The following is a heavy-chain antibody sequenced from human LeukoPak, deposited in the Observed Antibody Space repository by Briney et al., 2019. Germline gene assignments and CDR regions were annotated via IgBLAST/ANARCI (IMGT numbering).Heavy chain of an antibody. Sequence: GGSLRLSCAASGFTFSSYAMGWVRQAPGKGLEWVSTIGGSGGSTYYADSVKGRFTISRDNSKNTLYLQMNSLRAEDTAVYYCAKDMRLWFGELPDFDIWGQGTMVTVFS. J-gene: IGHJ3*02. V-gene: IGHV3-23*01. CDR2: IGGSGGST. CDR3: AKDMRLWFGELPDFDI. CDR1: GFTFSSYA. D-gene: IGHD3-10*01.